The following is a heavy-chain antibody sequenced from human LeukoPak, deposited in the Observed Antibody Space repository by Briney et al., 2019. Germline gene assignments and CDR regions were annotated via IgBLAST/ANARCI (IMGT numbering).Heavy chain of an antibody. CDR1: GGSVSSGSYY. Sequence: SETLSLTCTVSGGSVSSGSYYWSWIRQSPGTGLEWIGNIYYSGSTNYNPSLKSRVTISVDTSKNQFSLKLSSVTSADTAVYSVSRCISSCWSRAVGYWGQGTLVTVSS. CDR3: SRCISSCWSRAVGY. V-gene: IGHV4-61*01. CDR2: IYYSGST. J-gene: IGHJ4*02. D-gene: IGHD6-19*01.